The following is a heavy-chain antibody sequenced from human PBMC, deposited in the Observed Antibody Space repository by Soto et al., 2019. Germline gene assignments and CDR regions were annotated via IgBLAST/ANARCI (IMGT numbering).Heavy chain of an antibody. CDR3: ASTAADGNAESDY. Sequence: RVSCKASGATFSSYAISWVRQAPGQGLEWMGGIIPIFGTANYAQKFQGRVTITADECAGTAYMTLSSLRSQDTAVYYCASTAADGNAESDYWGQGTLVTVSS. CDR2: IIPIFGTA. D-gene: IGHD6-13*01. J-gene: IGHJ4*02. V-gene: IGHV1-69*01. CDR1: GATFSSYA.